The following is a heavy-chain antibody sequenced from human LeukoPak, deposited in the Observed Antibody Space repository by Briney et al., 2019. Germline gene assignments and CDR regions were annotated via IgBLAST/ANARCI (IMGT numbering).Heavy chain of an antibody. J-gene: IGHJ4*02. CDR1: GFTFSTYE. V-gene: IGHV3-48*03. CDR3: ARDSSEYDILTGYLDY. CDR2: ISSSGSTI. Sequence: GGSLRLSCAASGFTFSTYEMNWVRQAPGKGLEWVSYISSSGSTIYYADSVKGRFTISRDNAKNSLYLQMNSLRAEDTAVYYCARDSSEYDILTGYLDYWGQGTLVTVSS. D-gene: IGHD3-9*01.